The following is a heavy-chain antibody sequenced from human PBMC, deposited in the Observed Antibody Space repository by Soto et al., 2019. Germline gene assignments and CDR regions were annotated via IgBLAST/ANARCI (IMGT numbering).Heavy chain of an antibody. CDR1: GFTFSSFG. D-gene: IGHD2-15*01. J-gene: IGHJ4*02. Sequence: GGSLRLCCAASGFTFSSFGMHWVRQAPGKGLEWVAVISYDGSDKYYADSVKGRFTISRDNSKNTLYLQMNSLRVEDTAVYYCAKVVTPFRGQGPLLTLSS. CDR3: AKVVTPF. V-gene: IGHV3-30*18. CDR2: ISYDGSDK.